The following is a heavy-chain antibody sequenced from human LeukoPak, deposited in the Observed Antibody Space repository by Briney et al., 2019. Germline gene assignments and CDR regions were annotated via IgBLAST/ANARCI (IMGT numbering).Heavy chain of an antibody. V-gene: IGHV1-2*02. Sequence: ASVKVSCKASGYTFTGYYMHWVRQAPGQGLEWMGWINPNSGGTNYAQKFQGRVTMTRDTSISTAYMELSRQRSDDTAVYYCARADIGGYNYPPDYWGQGTLVTVSS. CDR2: INPNSGGT. CDR3: ARADIGGYNYPPDY. D-gene: IGHD5-24*01. CDR1: GYTFTGYY. J-gene: IGHJ4*02.